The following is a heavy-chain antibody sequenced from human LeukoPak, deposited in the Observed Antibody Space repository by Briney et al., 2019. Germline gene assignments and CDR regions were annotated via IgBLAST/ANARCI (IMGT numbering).Heavy chain of an antibody. Sequence: GGSLRFSCAASGFTVSSNYMSWVRQAPGKGLEWVSVIYSGGSTYYADSVKGRFTTSRDNSKNTLYLQMNSLRAEDTAVYYCARSNSGYFDYWGQGTLVTVSS. J-gene: IGHJ4*02. CDR2: IYSGGST. CDR1: GFTVSSNY. CDR3: ARSNSGYFDY. V-gene: IGHV3-53*01. D-gene: IGHD1-26*01.